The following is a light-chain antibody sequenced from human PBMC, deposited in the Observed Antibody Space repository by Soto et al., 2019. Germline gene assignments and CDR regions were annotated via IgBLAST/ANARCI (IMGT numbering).Light chain of an antibody. J-gene: IGKJ1*01. Sequence: EIVLTQSPVTLSLSPGERATLYCRASQSLSSHLAWYQQRPGQAPRLLIYATSTRATGIPARFSGSGSGTEFTLTISSLQPEDVATYYCQKYNSAPWTFGQGTKVDIK. V-gene: IGKV3-15*01. CDR1: QSLSSH. CDR3: QKYNSAPWT. CDR2: ATS.